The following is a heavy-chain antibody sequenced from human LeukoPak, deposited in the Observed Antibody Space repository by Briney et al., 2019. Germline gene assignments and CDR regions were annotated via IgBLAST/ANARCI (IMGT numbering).Heavy chain of an antibody. CDR2: INHSGST. CDR1: GGSISGYY. Sequence: PSETLSLTCAVYGGSISGYYWSWIRQPPGKGLEWIGEINHSGSTNYNPSLKSRVTISVDTSKNQFSLKLSSVTAADTALYYCARRLWFGALGGMDVWGQGTTVTVSS. J-gene: IGHJ6*02. CDR3: ARRLWFGALGGMDV. D-gene: IGHD3-10*01. V-gene: IGHV4-34*01.